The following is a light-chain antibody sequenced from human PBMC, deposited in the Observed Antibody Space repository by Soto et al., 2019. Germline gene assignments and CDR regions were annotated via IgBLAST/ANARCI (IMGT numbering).Light chain of an antibody. CDR3: QQYGSSLWT. V-gene: IGKV3-20*01. J-gene: IGKJ1*01. CDR1: QSVSSSY. Sequence: EIVLTQSPGTLSLSPGERATLSCRASQSVSSSYLAWYQQKPGQAPRLLIYAASSRATGIPERFSGSGSGTDFTLTISSLQPEDFAMYYCQQYGSSLWTFGQGTKVEIK. CDR2: AAS.